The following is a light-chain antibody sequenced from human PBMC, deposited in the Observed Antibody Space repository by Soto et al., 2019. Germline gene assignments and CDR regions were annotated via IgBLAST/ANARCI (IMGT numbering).Light chain of an antibody. CDR2: AAS. Sequence: DIQMTQSPSSLSASVGDRVTIPCRATQSISSFFNWYQQKPGKAPKLLIYAASNLQSGVPSRFSGSGSGTDFILTINNLQPEDFATYYCQQSYRTSYTFGQGTKLEIK. J-gene: IGKJ2*01. CDR1: QSISSF. CDR3: QQSYRTSYT. V-gene: IGKV1-39*01.